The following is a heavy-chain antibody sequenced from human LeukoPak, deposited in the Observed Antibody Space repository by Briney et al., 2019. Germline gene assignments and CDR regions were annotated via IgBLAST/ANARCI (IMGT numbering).Heavy chain of an antibody. D-gene: IGHD5-18*01. CDR1: GYTFTGYY. J-gene: IGHJ6*03. V-gene: IGHV1-2*02. CDR3: ARVGYSYGYGYYYYYMDV. Sequence: RASVKVSCKASGYTFTGYYMHWVRQAPGQGLEWMGWINPNSGGTNYAQKFQGRVTMTRDTSISTAYMELSRLRSDDTAVYYCARVGYSYGYGYYYYYMDVWGKGTTVTISS. CDR2: INPNSGGT.